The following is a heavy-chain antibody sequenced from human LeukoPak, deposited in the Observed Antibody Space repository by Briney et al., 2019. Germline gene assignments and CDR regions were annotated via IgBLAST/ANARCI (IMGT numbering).Heavy chain of an antibody. CDR1: GFTFSSYR. CDR3: ARLDIVATGAFDL. CDR2: IKNDGSEK. D-gene: IGHD5-12*01. Sequence: PGGSLRLSCAASGFTFSSYRMSWVRRAAGKGLEWVANIKNDGSEKYYADSVRGRFSFSRDNAKNSLNLQMNSLRDEDTAVYYCARLDIVATGAFDLWGQGTMVTVSS. J-gene: IGHJ3*01. V-gene: IGHV3-7*04.